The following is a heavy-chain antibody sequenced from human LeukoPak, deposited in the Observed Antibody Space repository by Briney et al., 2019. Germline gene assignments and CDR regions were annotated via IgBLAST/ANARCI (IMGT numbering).Heavy chain of an antibody. Sequence: SETLSLTCAVYGGSFSGYYWSWIRQPPGRGLEWIGEINHSGSTNYNPSLKSRVTISVDTSKNQFSLKLSSVTAADTAVYYCARDQTTVPNYGGVNYFDYWGQGTLVTVSS. CDR1: GGSFSGYY. D-gene: IGHD4-17*01. CDR3: ARDQTTVPNYGGVNYFDY. J-gene: IGHJ4*02. V-gene: IGHV4-34*01. CDR2: INHSGST.